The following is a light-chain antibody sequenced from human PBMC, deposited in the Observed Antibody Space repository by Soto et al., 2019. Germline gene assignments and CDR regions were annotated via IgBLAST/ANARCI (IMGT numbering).Light chain of an antibody. J-gene: IGLJ2*01. CDR3: QSADSSGTGVV. Sequence: SYELTQPPSVSVSPGQTARITCSGDVLPKQYAYWYQQKPGQAPVLVIYKDSERPSGIPERFSGSSSGTTVTLTISGVQAEDEADYYCQSADSSGTGVVFGGGTQLTVL. CDR2: KDS. V-gene: IGLV3-25*03. CDR1: VLPKQY.